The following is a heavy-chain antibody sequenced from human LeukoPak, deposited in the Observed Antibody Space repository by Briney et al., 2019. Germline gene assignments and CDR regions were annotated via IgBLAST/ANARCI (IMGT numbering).Heavy chain of an antibody. D-gene: IGHD3-10*01. V-gene: IGHV4-38-2*02. CDR2: IYHSGST. CDR3: ATSMVRGVRGYFDY. J-gene: IGHJ4*02. Sequence: PSETLCLTCTVSGYSISSGYYWGWIRQPPGRGLEWIGSIYHSGSTYYNPSLKSRVTISVDTSKNQFSLKLSSVTAADTAVYYCATSMVRGVRGYFDYWGQGTLVTVSS. CDR1: GYSISSGYY.